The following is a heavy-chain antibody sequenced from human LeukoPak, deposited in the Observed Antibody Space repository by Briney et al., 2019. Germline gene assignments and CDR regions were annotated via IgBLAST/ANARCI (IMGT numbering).Heavy chain of an antibody. CDR2: IYDSGST. CDR1: GGSISSYY. J-gene: IGHJ3*02. V-gene: IGHV4-59*01. Sequence: PSETLSLTCTVAGGSISSYYWSWIRQPPGKGLEWIGYIYDSGSTNYNPSLKSRVTISVDTSKNQFSLKLSSVTAADTAVYYCACLTTADAFDIWGQGTMVTVSS. D-gene: IGHD3-22*01. CDR3: ACLTTADAFDI.